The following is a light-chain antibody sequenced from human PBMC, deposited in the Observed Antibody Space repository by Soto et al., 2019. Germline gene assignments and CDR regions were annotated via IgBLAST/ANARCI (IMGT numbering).Light chain of an antibody. V-gene: IGKV1-5*01. CDR2: HAS. CDR1: QSISNY. J-gene: IGKJ1*01. Sequence: DIQMTQSPSTLSASVRDRVTITCRASQSISNYLAWYHQKPGTAPKLLIYHASTLESGVPSRFSGSGSGTEFTLTISSLQPDDFATYYCQHYNSYSEAFGQGTKVDIK. CDR3: QHYNSYSEA.